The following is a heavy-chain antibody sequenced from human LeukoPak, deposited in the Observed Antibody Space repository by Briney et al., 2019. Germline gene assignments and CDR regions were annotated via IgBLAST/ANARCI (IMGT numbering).Heavy chain of an antibody. J-gene: IGHJ4*02. Sequence: GASVKVSCKASGYTFSSYGISWVRQAPGQGLEGMGWISAYNGNTNYAQKFQGRVTMTTETSTSTAYMELRSLRSDDTAVYYCARDPLPTYYYGSGSYPDYFDYWGQGTLVTVSS. V-gene: IGHV1-18*04. CDR2: ISAYNGNT. D-gene: IGHD3-10*01. CDR1: GYTFSSYG. CDR3: ARDPLPTYYYGSGSYPDYFDY.